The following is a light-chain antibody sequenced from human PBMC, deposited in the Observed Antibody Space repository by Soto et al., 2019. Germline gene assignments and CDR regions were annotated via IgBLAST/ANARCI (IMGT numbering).Light chain of an antibody. CDR2: DSS. CDR3: QQRTNWPLTS. V-gene: IGKV3-11*01. J-gene: IGKJ5*01. CDR1: QSVSNF. Sequence: EIVLTQSPATLSLSPRERATLSCRASQSVSNFLAWYQQKPGQAPRLLIFDSSSRATGIPARFSGSGSGTDFTLTISSLEPEDFAVYYCQQRTNWPLTSFGHGTRLEIK.